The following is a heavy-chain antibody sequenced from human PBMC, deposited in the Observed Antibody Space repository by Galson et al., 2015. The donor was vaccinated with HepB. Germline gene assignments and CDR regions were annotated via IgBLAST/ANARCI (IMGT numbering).Heavy chain of an antibody. CDR1: GFTFSTYP. CDR3: AKGSKEKHVTHSDY. V-gene: IGHV3-23*01. CDR2: ISGSGGST. D-gene: IGHD5-24*01. Sequence: SLRLSCAASGFTFSTYPMSWVRQAPGKGLEWVSGISGSGGSTYYADSVKGRFSISRDNSKNTLYLQVNSLRAEDTAVYYCAKGSKEKHVTHSDYWGQGTLVTVSS. J-gene: IGHJ4*02.